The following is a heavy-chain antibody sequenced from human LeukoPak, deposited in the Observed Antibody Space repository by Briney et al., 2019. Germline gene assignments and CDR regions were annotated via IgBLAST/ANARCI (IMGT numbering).Heavy chain of an antibody. CDR3: ARGPGYFQH. J-gene: IGHJ1*01. CDR1: GDSVSSNSAA. D-gene: IGHD2-8*02. Sequence: SQTLSLTCAISGDSVSSNSAAWNWVRQSPSRGLEWLGRTYYRSKWYSHYSVSVKSRITINPDTSRNQFSLQLNSATPEDTAVYYCARGPGYFQHWGQGTLVTVSS. V-gene: IGHV6-1*01. CDR2: TYYRSKWYS.